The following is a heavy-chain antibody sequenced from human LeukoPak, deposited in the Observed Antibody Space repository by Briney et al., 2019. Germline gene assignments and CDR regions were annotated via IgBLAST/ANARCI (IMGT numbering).Heavy chain of an antibody. CDR3: AKAIPVAVAVDY. Sequence: GGSPRLSCIASGFTINQHSMSWVRQAPVKGLEWVASIRPDGSAVFYVDSVKGRFTFSRDNAKNSLDLQMNSLRADDTAVYYCAKAIPVAVAVDYWGQGTLVTVSS. J-gene: IGHJ4*02. D-gene: IGHD6-19*01. CDR2: IRPDGSAV. V-gene: IGHV3-7*03. CDR1: GFTINQHS.